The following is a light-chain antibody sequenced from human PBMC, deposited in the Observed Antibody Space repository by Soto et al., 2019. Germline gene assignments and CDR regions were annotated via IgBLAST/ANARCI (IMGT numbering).Light chain of an antibody. CDR1: QSVRSD. Sequence: EIVMTQSPATLSVSPGERATLSFRASQSVRSDLVWYQQKPGQAPRLLIYGASTRATAIPARYSGSGSGTDFSLTISSLEPEDFAVYYCQQRSHWPRTFGQGTNVDIK. CDR3: QQRSHWPRT. CDR2: GAS. V-gene: IGKV3-15*01. J-gene: IGKJ1*01.